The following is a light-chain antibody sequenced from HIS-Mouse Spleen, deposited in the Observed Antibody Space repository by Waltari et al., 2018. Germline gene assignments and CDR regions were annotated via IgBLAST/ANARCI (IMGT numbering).Light chain of an antibody. CDR3: SSYAGSNNLV. V-gene: IGLV2-8*01. CDR2: EVS. Sequence: QSVLTQPPSASGSPGQSVTISCTGTSSDVGGYNYFSWYQQHPGKPPKLMIYEVSTRPSGVPDRFSGSKSGNTASLTVSGLQAEDEADYYCSSYAGSNNLVFGGGTKLTVL. J-gene: IGLJ3*02. CDR1: SSDVGGYNY.